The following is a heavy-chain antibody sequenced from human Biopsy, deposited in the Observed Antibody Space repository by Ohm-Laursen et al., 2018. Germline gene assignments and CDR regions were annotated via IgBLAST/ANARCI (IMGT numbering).Heavy chain of an antibody. CDR2: ISWDSGRI. Sequence: SLRLSCAASGFIFDDYAMHWVRQAPGKGLEWVSGISWDSGRIDYADSVKGRFTISRDNAKNSLYLQMNSLRAEDTAVYHCAKDRDLNLLAWFDPWGQGTLVTVSS. J-gene: IGHJ5*01. V-gene: IGHV3-9*01. CDR3: AKDRDLNLLAWFDP. D-gene: IGHD2-8*02. CDR1: GFIFDDYA.